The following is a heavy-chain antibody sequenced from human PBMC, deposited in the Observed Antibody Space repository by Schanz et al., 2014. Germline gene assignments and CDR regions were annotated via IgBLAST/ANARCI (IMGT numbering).Heavy chain of an antibody. J-gene: IGHJ4*02. V-gene: IGHV3-21*01. D-gene: IGHD5-18*01. CDR3: VRVSFADPRLYRGMDRDIDY. Sequence: EAHLVESGGGLVKPGGSLRLSCAASGFAFSSFAMTWVRQAPGRGLEWVSSISTSGTYMYIADSLKGRLTISRDDAKKSMYLQMNNLRAEDTAVYYCVRVSFADPRLYRGMDRDIDYWGQGTLVTVSS. CDR2: ISTSGTYM. CDR1: GFAFSSFA.